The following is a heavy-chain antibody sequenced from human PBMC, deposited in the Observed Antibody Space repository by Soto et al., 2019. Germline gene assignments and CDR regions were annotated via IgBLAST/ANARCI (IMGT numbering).Heavy chain of an antibody. CDR2: IYRTGHT. J-gene: IGHJ5*02. CDR1: GGSVDRGGYS. Sequence: SQTLSLTCAVSGGSVDRGGYSWSWIRKTPGKGLEWLAYIYRTGHTIYNPSLNSRATISLDEPNTQFSLHLTSVTAADTAVYYCARSIVTPSAMFDHWGQGLLVTVSS. V-gene: IGHV4-30-2*01. CDR3: ARSIVTPSAMFDH. D-gene: IGHD2-2*01.